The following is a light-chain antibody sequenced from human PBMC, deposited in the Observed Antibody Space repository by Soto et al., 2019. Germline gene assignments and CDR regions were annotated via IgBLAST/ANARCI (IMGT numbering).Light chain of an antibody. J-gene: IGKJ2*01. V-gene: IGKV1-39*01. CDR1: QSITTY. CDR2: AAS. CDR3: QQSYSTPKYT. Sequence: DIQMTQSPSSLSASVGDRVTITCRASQSITTYLNWYQQKPGKAPKILIYAASILQSGVPSRFSDSGAGTEITLTKSSLQPEDFATYYCQQSYSTPKYTFGQGTKLEIK.